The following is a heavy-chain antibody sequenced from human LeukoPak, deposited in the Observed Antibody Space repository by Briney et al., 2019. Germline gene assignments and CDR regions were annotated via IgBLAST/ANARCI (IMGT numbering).Heavy chain of an antibody. V-gene: IGHV6-1*01. D-gene: IGHD4-23*01. CDR2: TYYRSKWYN. CDR3: AREEEMTGTTEVYDWFDP. CDR1: GDSVSSNSAA. Sequence: SQTLSLTCAISGDSVSSNSAAWNWIRQSPSRGLEWLGRTYYRSKWYNDYAVSVKSRITINPDTSKNQFSLQLNSVTPEDTAVYYCAREEEMTGTTEVYDWFDPWGQGTLVTVSS. J-gene: IGHJ5*02.